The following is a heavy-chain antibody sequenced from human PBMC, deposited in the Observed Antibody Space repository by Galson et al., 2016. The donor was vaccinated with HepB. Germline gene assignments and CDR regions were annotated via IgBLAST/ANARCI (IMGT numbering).Heavy chain of an antibody. V-gene: IGHV3-23*01. Sequence: SLRLSCAASGFTFSSYAMSWVRQAPGKGLEWVSTISGSGGGAYYADSVKGRVTISRDNSKNTLNLQMNSLRAEDTAVYYCAKITMVQGGFYYYGVDVWGQGTTVTVSS. J-gene: IGHJ6*02. CDR1: GFTFSSYA. D-gene: IGHD3-10*01. CDR2: ISGSGGGA. CDR3: AKITMVQGGFYYYGVDV.